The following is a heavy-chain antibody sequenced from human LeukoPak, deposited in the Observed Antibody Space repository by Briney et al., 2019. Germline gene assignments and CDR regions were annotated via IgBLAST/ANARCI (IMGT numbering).Heavy chain of an antibody. D-gene: IGHD3-10*01. V-gene: IGHV4-30-2*01. CDR2: IYHSGST. CDR1: GGSISSGGYS. CDR3: ARGELIPNYGSGSFFDY. J-gene: IGHJ4*02. Sequence: SQTLSLTCAVSGGSISSGGYSWSWIRQPPGKGLEWIGYIYHSGSTYYNPSLKSRVTISVDRSKNQFSLKLSSVTAADTAVYYCARGELIPNYGSGSFFDYWGQGTLVTASS.